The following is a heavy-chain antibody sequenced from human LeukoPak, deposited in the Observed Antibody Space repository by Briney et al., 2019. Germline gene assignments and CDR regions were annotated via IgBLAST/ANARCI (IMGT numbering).Heavy chain of an antibody. CDR2: IYYSGST. CDR3: ARRGIVVVPAAIMDV. D-gene: IGHD2-2*02. Sequence: SETLSHTCTVSGGSISSSSYYWGWIRQPPGKGLEWIGSIYYSGSTYYNPSLKSRVTISVDTSKNQFSLKLSSVTAADTAVYYCARRGIVVVPAAIMDVWGKGTTVTVSS. J-gene: IGHJ6*04. CDR1: GGSISSSSYY. V-gene: IGHV4-39*01.